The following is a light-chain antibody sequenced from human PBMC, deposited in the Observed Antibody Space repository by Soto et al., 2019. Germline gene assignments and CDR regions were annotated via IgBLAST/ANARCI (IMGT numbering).Light chain of an antibody. CDR3: QETQTTPRT. J-gene: IGKJ1*01. CDR1: QNIGIH. CDR2: AAS. V-gene: IGKV1-39*01. Sequence: DLQMTQSPSSLSASVGDRVTITCRTRQNIGIHLNWYQHKPGKAPKVLIYAASTLQSGVPSRFSGSGSGTDLTLTISSLQPEDFATYYCQETQTTPRTFGPGTKVEI.